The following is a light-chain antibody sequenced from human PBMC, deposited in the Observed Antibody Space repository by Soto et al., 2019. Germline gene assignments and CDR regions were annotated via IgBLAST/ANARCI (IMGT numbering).Light chain of an antibody. CDR1: QSISSW. CDR2: DAS. V-gene: IGKV1-5*01. CDR3: QQYNSYSET. J-gene: IGKJ1*01. Sequence: DIQMTQYPSTPSASVGDRVTITCRASQSISSWLAWYQQKPGKAPKLLIYDASSLESGVPSRFSGSGSGTEFTLTISSLQPDDFATYDCQQYNSYSETFGQGTKVEIK.